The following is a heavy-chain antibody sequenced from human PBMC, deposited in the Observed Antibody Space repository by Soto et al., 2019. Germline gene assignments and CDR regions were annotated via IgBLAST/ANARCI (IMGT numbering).Heavy chain of an antibody. V-gene: IGHV3-23*01. J-gene: IGHJ4*02. CDR2: ISGSGGST. CDR1: GFTFSSYD. D-gene: IGHD4-17*01. CDR3: AKSRQRYGYYDFDY. Sequence: GGSLRLSCAASGFTFSSYDMSWVRQTPGKGLEWVSAISGSGGSTYYADSVKGRFTISRDNSKNTLYLQMNSLRAEDTAVYYCAKSRQRYGYYDFDYWGQGTLVTV.